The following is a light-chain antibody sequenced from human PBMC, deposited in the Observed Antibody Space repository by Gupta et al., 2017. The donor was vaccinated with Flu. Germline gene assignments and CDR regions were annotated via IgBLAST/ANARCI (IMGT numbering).Light chain of an antibody. Sequence: SITISCTGTRSDIGDYKYVSWYQQFPGKAPKLIIFEVTNRPSGVSTRFSGSKSGNTASLTISGLQAEDEADYFCSSDATTDTLVFGSGTTVTV. CDR3: SSDATTDTLV. J-gene: IGLJ1*01. CDR1: RSDIGDYKY. V-gene: IGLV2-14*01. CDR2: EVT.